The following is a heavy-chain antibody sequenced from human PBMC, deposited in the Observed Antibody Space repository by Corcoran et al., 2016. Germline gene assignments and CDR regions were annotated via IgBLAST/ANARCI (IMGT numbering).Heavy chain of an antibody. Sequence: QLQLQESGPGLVKPSETLSLTCTVSGGSISSSRYYWGWIRQPPGKGLEWIGSIYYSGSTYYNPSLKSRVTISVDTSKNQFSLKLSSVTAADTAGDYCATRSYILTGDSDDAFDIWGQGTMVTVSS. D-gene: IGHD3-9*01. V-gene: IGHV4-39*07. J-gene: IGHJ3*02. CDR3: ATRSYILTGDSDDAFDI. CDR2: IYYSGST. CDR1: GGSISSSRYY.